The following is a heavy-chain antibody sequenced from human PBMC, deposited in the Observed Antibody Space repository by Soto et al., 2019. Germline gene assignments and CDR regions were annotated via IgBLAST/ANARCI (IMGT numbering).Heavy chain of an antibody. CDR1: GFTFSSYS. J-gene: IGHJ6*04. V-gene: IGHV3-48*01. CDR2: ISSSSGTI. D-gene: IGHD3-22*01. CDR3: VGYFGMDV. Sequence: EVQLVESGGGLVQPGGSLRLSCAASGFTFSSYSMNWVRQAPGKGLEWVSYISSSSGTIFYADSVKGRFTISRDNAKTSLYLQLNSLRAEDTAVYYCVGYFGMDVWGKGTTVTVSS.